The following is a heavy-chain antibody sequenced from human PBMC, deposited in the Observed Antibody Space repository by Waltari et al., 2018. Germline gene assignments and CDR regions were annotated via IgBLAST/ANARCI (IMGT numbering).Heavy chain of an antibody. Sequence: QVQLVQSGAEVKKPGASVTVSCNVSGYNLFELSLGWVGQAPGKGLEWMGGYDPEDGQKIYAQKFQGRVTMTEDSSAGTAFLHLTSLRSEDTAMYYCARDRYRMGRPRVLNYWGQGTVVTVSS. D-gene: IGHD3-9*01. CDR3: ARDRYRMGRPRVLNY. CDR1: GYNLFELS. J-gene: IGHJ4*02. CDR2: YDPEDGQK. V-gene: IGHV1-24*01.